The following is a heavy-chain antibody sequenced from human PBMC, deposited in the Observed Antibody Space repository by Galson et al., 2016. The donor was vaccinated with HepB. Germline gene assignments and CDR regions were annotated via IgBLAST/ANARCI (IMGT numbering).Heavy chain of an antibody. V-gene: IGHV3-33*06. Sequence: SLRLSCAASGFTFSSFGVHWVRQAPGKGLEWGALIWYDGSNEQYADSVKGRFTISRDNSKNTLYLQMNSLRAEDTAVYYCAKIPAGSYYDILTGPWGWGQGTLVIVSS. CDR1: GFTFSSFG. D-gene: IGHD3-9*01. J-gene: IGHJ4*02. CDR3: AKIPAGSYYDILTGPWG. CDR2: IWYDGSNE.